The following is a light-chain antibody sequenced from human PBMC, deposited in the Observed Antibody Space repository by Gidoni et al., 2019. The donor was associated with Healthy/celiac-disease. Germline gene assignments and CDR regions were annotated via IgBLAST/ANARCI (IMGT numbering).Light chain of an antibody. V-gene: IGKV4-1*01. CDR2: WAS. CDR1: QSVLYSSNNKTY. J-gene: IGKJ1*01. CDR3: QQYYSTPET. Sequence: DIVMTQSPDSLAVSLGERGTINCKSSQSVLYSSNNKTYLAGYQQKPGQPPKLLIYWASTRESGVPDRFSGSGSGTDFTLTISSLQAEDVAVYYCQQYYSTPETFGQGTKVEIK.